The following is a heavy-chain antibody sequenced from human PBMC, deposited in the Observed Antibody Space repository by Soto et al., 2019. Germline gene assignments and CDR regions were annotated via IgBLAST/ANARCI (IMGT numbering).Heavy chain of an antibody. CDR3: ARSTIFGVVIINNWFDP. J-gene: IGHJ5*02. CDR1: GGTFSSYA. CDR2: IIPIFGTA. D-gene: IGHD3-3*01. Sequence: SVKVSCKASGGTFSSYAISWVRQAPGQGLEWMGGIIPIFGTANYAQKFQGRATITADESTSTAYMELSSLRSEDTAVYYCARSTIFGVVIINNWFDPWGQGTLVTRLL. V-gene: IGHV1-69*13.